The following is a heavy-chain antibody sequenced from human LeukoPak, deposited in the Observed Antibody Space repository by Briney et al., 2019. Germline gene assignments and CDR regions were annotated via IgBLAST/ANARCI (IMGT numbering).Heavy chain of an antibody. CDR2: IIPIFGTA. Sequence: SVKVSCXASGGTFSSYAISWVRQALGQGLEWMGRIIPIFGTANYAQKFQGRVTITTDESTSTAYMELSSLRSEDTAVYYCARSYYYDSSGWSFDYWGQGTLVTVSS. D-gene: IGHD3-22*01. CDR1: GGTFSSYA. J-gene: IGHJ4*02. V-gene: IGHV1-69*05. CDR3: ARSYYYDSSGWSFDY.